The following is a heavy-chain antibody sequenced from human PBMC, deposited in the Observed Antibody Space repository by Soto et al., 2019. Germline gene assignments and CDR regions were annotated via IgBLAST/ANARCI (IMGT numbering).Heavy chain of an antibody. CDR1: GFIFDSYM. CDR2: ISGDGDTT. J-gene: IGHJ4*02. Sequence: RESLRLSCAASGFIFDSYMMTWVRQAPGKGLEWVSSISGDGDTTYYAASVKGRFTISRDNSEKTFSLQMNSLRTEDTALYFCANGGTAASLFYFDHWGLG. CDR3: ANGGTAASLFYFDH. V-gene: IGHV3-23*01. D-gene: IGHD6-25*01.